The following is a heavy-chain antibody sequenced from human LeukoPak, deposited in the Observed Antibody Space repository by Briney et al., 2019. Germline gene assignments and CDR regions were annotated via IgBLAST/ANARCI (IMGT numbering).Heavy chain of an antibody. V-gene: IGHV4-59*12. CDR3: ARDPSSGSYHYYYYYMDV. CDR1: GGSISSYY. Sequence: PSETLSLTCTVSGGSISSYYWSWIRQPPGKGLEWIGYIYYSGSTNYNPSLKSRVTISVDTSKNQFSLKLSSVTAADTAVYYCARDPSSGSYHYYYYYMDVWGKGTTVTVSS. D-gene: IGHD1-26*01. CDR2: IYYSGST. J-gene: IGHJ6*03.